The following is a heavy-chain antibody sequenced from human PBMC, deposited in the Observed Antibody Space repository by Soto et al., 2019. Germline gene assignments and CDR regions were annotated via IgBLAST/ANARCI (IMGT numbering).Heavy chain of an antibody. CDR2: ISGSGGST. J-gene: IGHJ5*02. Sequence: QSGGSLRLSCAASGFTFSSYAMSWVRQAPGKGLEWVSAISGSGGSTYYADSVKGRFTISRDNSKNTLYLQMNSLRAEDTAVYYCANPRSSYSSIAAPRGIWFDPWGQGTLVTVSS. V-gene: IGHV3-23*01. D-gene: IGHD6-6*01. CDR3: ANPRSSYSSIAAPRGIWFDP. CDR1: GFTFSSYA.